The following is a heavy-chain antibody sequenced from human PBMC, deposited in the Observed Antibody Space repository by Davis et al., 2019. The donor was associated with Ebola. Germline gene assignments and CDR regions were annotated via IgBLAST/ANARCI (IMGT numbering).Heavy chain of an antibody. D-gene: IGHD2-8*02. V-gene: IGHV3-7*01. J-gene: IGHJ3*02. CDR2: IKQDGSEK. CDR1: GFTFRSYW. Sequence: PGGSLRLSCAASGFTFRSYWMSWVRQAPGKGLEWVANIKQDGSEKYYVDSVKGRFSISRDNANNSLTLQMNSLGAEDTAVYYCARGRRLLADAFHIWGQGTMVTASS. CDR3: ARGRRLLADAFHI.